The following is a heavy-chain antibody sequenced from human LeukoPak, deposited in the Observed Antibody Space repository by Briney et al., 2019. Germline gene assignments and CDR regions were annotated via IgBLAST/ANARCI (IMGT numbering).Heavy chain of an antibody. Sequence: ASVKVSCKASGYTFTSYDINWVRQAPGQGLEWMGWMNPNSGNTGYAQKFQGRVTMTRNTSISTAYMELSSLRSEDTAVYYCAREMGRTAMALDYWGQGTLVTVPS. CDR2: MNPNSGNT. D-gene: IGHD5-18*01. CDR3: AREMGRTAMALDY. J-gene: IGHJ4*02. CDR1: GYTFTSYD. V-gene: IGHV1-8*01.